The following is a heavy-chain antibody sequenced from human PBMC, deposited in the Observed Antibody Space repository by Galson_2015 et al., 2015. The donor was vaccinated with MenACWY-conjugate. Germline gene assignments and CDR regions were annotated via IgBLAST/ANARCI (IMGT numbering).Heavy chain of an antibody. CDR2: IDWDDDK. J-gene: IGHJ3*02. D-gene: IGHD3-10*01. V-gene: IGHV2-70*12. Sequence: PALVKPTQTLTLPCTFSGFSLSTSGMCVSWIRQPPGKALEWLALIDWDDDKYYSTSLKTRLTITKDTSKNQVVLTMTNMDPVDTATYYCAHRLDPRITMVRGVIIHAFDIWGQGTMVTVSS. CDR3: AHRLDPRITMVRGVIIHAFDI. CDR1: GFSLSTSGMC.